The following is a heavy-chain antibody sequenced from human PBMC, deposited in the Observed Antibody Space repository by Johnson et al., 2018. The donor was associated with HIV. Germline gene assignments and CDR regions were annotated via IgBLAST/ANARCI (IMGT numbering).Heavy chain of an antibody. V-gene: IGHV3-30*03. D-gene: IGHD3-10*01. CDR2: ISYDGSNK. Sequence: QMQLVESGGGVVQPGRSLRLSCAASGFTFSSYGMHWVRQAPGKGLEWVAVISYDGSNKYYTDSVKGRFTISRDNSKNTLYLQMNTLRAEDTAVYYCARVGYGVLLWFGVDDAFDIWGQGTMVTVSS. CDR1: GFTFSSYG. J-gene: IGHJ3*02. CDR3: ARVGYGVLLWFGVDDAFDI.